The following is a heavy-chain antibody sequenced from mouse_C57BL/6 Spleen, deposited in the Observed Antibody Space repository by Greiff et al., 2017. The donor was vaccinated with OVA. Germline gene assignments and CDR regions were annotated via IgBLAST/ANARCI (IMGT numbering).Heavy chain of an antibody. CDR1: GFTFSDYY. CDR2: INYDGSST. Sequence: EVMLVESEGGLVQPGSSMKLSCTASGFTFSDYYMAWVRQVPEKGLEWVANINYDGSSTYYLDSLKSRFIISRDNAKNILYLQMSSLKSEDTATYYCARETGTLYAMDYWGQGTSVTVSS. D-gene: IGHD4-1*01. CDR3: ARETGTLYAMDY. V-gene: IGHV5-16*01. J-gene: IGHJ4*01.